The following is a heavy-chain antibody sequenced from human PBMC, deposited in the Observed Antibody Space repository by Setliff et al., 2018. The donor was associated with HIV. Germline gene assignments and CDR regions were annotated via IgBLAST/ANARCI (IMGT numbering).Heavy chain of an antibody. CDR3: ARYRSKLEWFDP. D-gene: IGHD1-26*01. CDR1: GDSITTNDYY. Sequence: PSETLSLTCTVSGDSITTNDYYWGWIRQPPGKGLAWIGIIHDNGRTYFDPSLQSRVPIPVDMSKTQFSLKLRSVTASDTAVYYCARYRSKLEWFDPWGQGILVTVSS. CDR2: IHDNGRT. V-gene: IGHV4-39*01. J-gene: IGHJ5*02.